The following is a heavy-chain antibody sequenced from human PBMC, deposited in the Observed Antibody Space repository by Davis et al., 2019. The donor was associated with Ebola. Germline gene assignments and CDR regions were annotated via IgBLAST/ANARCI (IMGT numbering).Heavy chain of an antibody. D-gene: IGHD2-2*01. Sequence: ASVKVSCKASGGTFSSYAISWVRQAPGQGLEWMGWISAYNGNTNYAQKLQGRVTMTTDTSTSTAYMELRSLRSDDTAVYYCARVYQLLHYYYYYGMDVWGQGTTVTVSS. CDR2: ISAYNGNT. J-gene: IGHJ6*02. CDR3: ARVYQLLHYYYYYGMDV. V-gene: IGHV1-18*01. CDR1: GGTFSSYA.